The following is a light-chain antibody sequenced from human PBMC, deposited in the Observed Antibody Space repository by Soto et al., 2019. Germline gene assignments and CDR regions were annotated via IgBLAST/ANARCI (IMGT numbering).Light chain of an antibody. CDR1: QGISNY. V-gene: IGKV1-27*01. CDR3: QKYNSAPWT. J-gene: IGKJ1*01. Sequence: DIQMTQSPSSLSASVGARVTITCRASQGISNYLAWYQQQPGKVPKLLIYFASTLQSGVPSRFSGSGSVTDFTLTISSLQPEDVATYYRQKYNSAPWTFGQGTKVEIK. CDR2: FAS.